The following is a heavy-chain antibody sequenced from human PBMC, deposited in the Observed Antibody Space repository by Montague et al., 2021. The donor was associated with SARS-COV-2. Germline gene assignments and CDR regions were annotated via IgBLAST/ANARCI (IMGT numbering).Heavy chain of an antibody. D-gene: IGHD2-21*01. CDR2: GHYRPKRHY. Sequence: CAISGDSVSINNPACNWNRQTPARGLEWQGRGHYRPKRHYDYAVSVKIRILIIPNTSENQLSLQLSSVTPEDTAVYYCARDAHIGKTLPFSGYGMDVWGQGTTVTGSS. J-gene: IGHJ6*02. CDR1: GDSVSINNPA. CDR3: ARDAHIGKTLPFSGYGMDV. V-gene: IGHV6-1*01.